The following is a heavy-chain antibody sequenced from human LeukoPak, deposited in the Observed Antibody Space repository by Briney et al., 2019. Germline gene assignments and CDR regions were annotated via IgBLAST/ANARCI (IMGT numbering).Heavy chain of an antibody. CDR1: GGSINSSNW. J-gene: IGHJ3*02. CDR2: IYHSGST. CDR3: ARVPPNDIVLVPAAMGGDAFDI. Sequence: PSETLSLTCAVSGGSINSSNWWRWVRQPPGKGLEWIGEIYHSGSTNYNPSLRSRVTISVDKAKNQFSLNLSSVTAADTAVYYCARVPPNDIVLVPAAMGGDAFDIWGQGTMVTVSS. V-gene: IGHV4-4*02. D-gene: IGHD2-2*01.